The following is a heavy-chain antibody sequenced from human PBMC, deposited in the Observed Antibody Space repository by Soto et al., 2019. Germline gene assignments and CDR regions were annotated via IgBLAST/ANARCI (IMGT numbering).Heavy chain of an antibody. D-gene: IGHD2-2*02. CDR2: IDPSDSYT. J-gene: IGHJ6*02. CDR1: GYSFTSYW. Sequence: PGESLKISCKGSGYSFTSYWISWVRQMPGKGLEWMGRIDPSDSYTNYSPSFQGHVTISADKSISTAYLQWSSLKASDTAMYYCARTDIVVVPAAIGYYYYGMDVWGQGTTVTVSS. CDR3: ARTDIVVVPAAIGYYYYGMDV. V-gene: IGHV5-10-1*01.